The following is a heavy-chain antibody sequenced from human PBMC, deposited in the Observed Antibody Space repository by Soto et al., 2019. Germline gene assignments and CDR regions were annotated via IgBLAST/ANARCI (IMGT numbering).Heavy chain of an antibody. CDR3: ARVFLFGGNSLPVFVY. CDR2: INPSGGST. V-gene: IGHV1-46*01. J-gene: IGHJ4*02. D-gene: IGHD2-21*02. CDR1: GYTFTSYY. Sequence: ASVKVSCKASGYTFTSYYMHWVRQAPGQGLEWMGIINPSGGSTSYAQKFQGRVTMTRDTSTSTVCMELSSLRSEGTAVYYCARVFLFGGNSLPVFVYWGPGILVTVFS.